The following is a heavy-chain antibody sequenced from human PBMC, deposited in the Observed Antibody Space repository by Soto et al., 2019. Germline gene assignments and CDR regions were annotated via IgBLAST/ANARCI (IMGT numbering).Heavy chain of an antibody. CDR2: IYYSGST. CDR3: ARHVDLDY. CDR1: GGSISSSSYY. V-gene: IGHV4-39*01. Sequence: KPSETLSLTCTVSGGSISSSSYYWGWIRQPPGKGLEWIGSIYYSGSTYYNPSLKSRVTISVDTSKNQFSLKLSSVTAADTAVYYCARHVDLDYWGQGTLVTVSS. J-gene: IGHJ4*02.